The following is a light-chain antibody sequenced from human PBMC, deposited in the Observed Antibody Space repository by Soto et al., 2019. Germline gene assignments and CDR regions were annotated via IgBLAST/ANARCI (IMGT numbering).Light chain of an antibody. CDR2: DVS. CDR1: SSDVGGYNY. Sequence: SVLTQPASVSGSPGQSITISCTGTSSDVGGYNYVSWYQQHPGKVPKLMIYDVSNRPSGVSNRFSGSKSGNTASLTISGLQAEGEADYYCSSYTSSSTLYVFGTGTKVTVL. V-gene: IGLV2-14*01. J-gene: IGLJ1*01. CDR3: SSYTSSSTLYV.